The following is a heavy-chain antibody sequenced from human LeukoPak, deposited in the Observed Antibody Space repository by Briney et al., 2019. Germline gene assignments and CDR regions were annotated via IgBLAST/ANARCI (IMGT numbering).Heavy chain of an antibody. Sequence: ASVKVSCKASGYTFTSYGISWVRQAPGQGLEWMGWISAYNGNTNYAQKLQGRVTMTRDTSISTAYMELSRLRSDDTAVYYCARDPTKTDYDILTGYYFDYWGQGTLVTVSS. CDR1: GYTFTSYG. CDR2: ISAYNGNT. J-gene: IGHJ4*02. CDR3: ARDPTKTDYDILTGYYFDY. V-gene: IGHV1-18*01. D-gene: IGHD3-9*01.